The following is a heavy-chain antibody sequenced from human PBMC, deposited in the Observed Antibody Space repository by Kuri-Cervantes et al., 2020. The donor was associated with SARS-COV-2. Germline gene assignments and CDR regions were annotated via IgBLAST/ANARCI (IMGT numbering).Heavy chain of an antibody. CDR2: IKQDGSEK. CDR1: GFTFSSYA. CDR3: TTLIDY. J-gene: IGHJ4*02. Sequence: GGSLRLSCAASGFTFSSYAMSWVRQAPGKGLEWVANIKQDGSEKYYVDSVKGRFTISRDNAKNSLYLQMNSLKTEDTAVYYCTTLIDYWGQGALVTVSS. V-gene: IGHV3-7*03.